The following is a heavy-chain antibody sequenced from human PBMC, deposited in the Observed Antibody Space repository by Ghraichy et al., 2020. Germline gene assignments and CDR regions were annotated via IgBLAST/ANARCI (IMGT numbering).Heavy chain of an antibody. Sequence: SETLYLTCAVYGGSFSGYYWSWIRQPPGKGLEWIGEINHSGSTNYNPSLKSRVTISVDTSKNQFSLKLSSVTAADTAVYYCAREDGYYDSSGGDYWGQGTLVTVSS. V-gene: IGHV4-34*01. CDR2: INHSGST. CDR3: AREDGYYDSSGGDY. D-gene: IGHD3-22*01. J-gene: IGHJ4*02. CDR1: GGSFSGYY.